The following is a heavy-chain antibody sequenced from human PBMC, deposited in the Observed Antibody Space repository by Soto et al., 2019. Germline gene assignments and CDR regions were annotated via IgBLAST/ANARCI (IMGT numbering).Heavy chain of an antibody. J-gene: IGHJ6*02. CDR1: GFTFSSYA. D-gene: IGHD3-3*01. CDR2: ISGSGGST. CDR3: AREGHNYDFWSGYYTAYYYYGMDV. Sequence: SLRLSCAASGFTFSSYAMSWVRQAPGKGLEWVSAISGSGGSTYYADSVKGRFTISRDNSKNTLYLQMNSLRAEDTAVYYCAREGHNYDFWSGYYTAYYYYGMDVWGQGTTVTVSS. V-gene: IGHV3-23*01.